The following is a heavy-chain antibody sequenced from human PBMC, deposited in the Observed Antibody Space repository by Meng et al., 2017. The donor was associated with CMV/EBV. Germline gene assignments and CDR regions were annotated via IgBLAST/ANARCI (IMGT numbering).Heavy chain of an antibody. CDR1: GGSSSSGNYY. CDR2: IYYSGST. J-gene: IGHJ5*02. Sequence: SGGSSSSGNYYWGWIRQSPGKGLVWIGSIYYSGSTYYNPSLKSRVTISVDPSKNQFSLKLSSVTAADTAVYYCARDYSGTEGDNWFDPWGQGTLVTVSS. CDR3: ARDYSGTEGDNWFDP. V-gene: IGHV4-39*07. D-gene: IGHD1-1*01.